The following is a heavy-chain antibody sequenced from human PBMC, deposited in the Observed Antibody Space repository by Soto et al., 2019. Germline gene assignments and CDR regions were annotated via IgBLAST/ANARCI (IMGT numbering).Heavy chain of an antibody. CDR3: ARQYGGSYADY. Sequence: NPSETLSLTCAVYGGSFSGYDWTWIRQPPGTGLEWIGEINHSGSTNYNPSLKSRVTISVDTSKNQFSLKLTSVTAADTAVYYCARQYGGSYADYWGQGTLVTVSS. CDR2: INHSGST. V-gene: IGHV4-34*01. D-gene: IGHD1-26*01. CDR1: GGSFSGYD. J-gene: IGHJ4*02.